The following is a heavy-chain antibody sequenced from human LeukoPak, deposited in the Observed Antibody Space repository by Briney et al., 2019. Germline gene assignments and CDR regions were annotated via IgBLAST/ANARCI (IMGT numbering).Heavy chain of an antibody. V-gene: IGHV1-18*01. CDR3: AREKPPDYYYYYMDV. CDR2: ISAYNGNT. Sequence: ASVKVSCKASGYTFTSYGISWVRQAPGQGLEWMGWISAYNGNTNYAQKLQGRVTMTTDTSTSTAYMELRSLRSDDTAVYYCAREKPPDYYYYYMDVWGKGTTVTVSS. D-gene: IGHD1-14*01. J-gene: IGHJ6*03. CDR1: GYTFTSYG.